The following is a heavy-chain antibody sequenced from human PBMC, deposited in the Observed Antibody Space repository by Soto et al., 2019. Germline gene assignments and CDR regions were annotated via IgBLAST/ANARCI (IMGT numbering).Heavy chain of an antibody. J-gene: IGHJ6*02. D-gene: IGHD2-2*01. V-gene: IGHV1-2*04. CDR2: INPNSGGT. CDR3: ARENNTRRYQLLRDWGMDV. Sequence: GASVKVSCNASGYAFTGYYMHCVRPAPGHGLEWMGWINPNSGGTNYAQKFQGWVTMTRDTSISTAYMEPSRLRSDDTAVYYCARENNTRRYQLLRDWGMDVWGQGTPVTVSS. CDR1: GYAFTGYY.